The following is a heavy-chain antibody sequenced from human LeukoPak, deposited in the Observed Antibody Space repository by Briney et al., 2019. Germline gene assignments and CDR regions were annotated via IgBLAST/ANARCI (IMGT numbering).Heavy chain of an antibody. Sequence: SETLSLTCTVSGGSISSSSYYWGWIRQPPGKGLEWIGSIYYSGSTYYSPSLKSRVTISVDTSKNQFSLKLSSVTAADTAVYYCARHASPPIGVNNHYSWGQGTLVTVSS. V-gene: IGHV4-39*01. CDR3: ARHASPPIGVNNHYS. D-gene: IGHD1-14*01. CDR1: GGSISSSSYY. J-gene: IGHJ4*02. CDR2: IYYSGST.